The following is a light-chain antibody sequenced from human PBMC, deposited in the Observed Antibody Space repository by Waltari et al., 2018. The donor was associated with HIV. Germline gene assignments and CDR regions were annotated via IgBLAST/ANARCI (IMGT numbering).Light chain of an antibody. J-gene: IGLJ2*01. CDR2: GFN. Sequence: SALTQPASVSGSPGQSVTISCTGTSSDFDLHNFLSWYQQHPGRDPQLIIFGFNYRPSGISSRLSASKSGDTASLTISGLQSGDEADYYCTTYTATDSLLIGSGTKLTVL. CDR1: SSDFDLHNF. V-gene: IGLV2-14*01. CDR3: TTYTATDSLL.